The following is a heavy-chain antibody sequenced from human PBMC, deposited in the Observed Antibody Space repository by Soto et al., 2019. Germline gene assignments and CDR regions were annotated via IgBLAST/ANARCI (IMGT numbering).Heavy chain of an antibody. CDR1: GGSFSGYY. J-gene: IGHJ6*03. CDR3: ARGSNVVVPAATSYYYYYMDV. CDR2: INHSGST. V-gene: IGHV4-34*01. D-gene: IGHD2-2*01. Sequence: SETLSLTCAVYGGSFSGYYWSWIRQPPGKGLEWIGEINHSGSTNYNPSLKSRVTISVATSKNQFSLKLSSVTAADTAVYYCARGSNVVVPAATSYYYYYMDVWGKGTTVTVSS.